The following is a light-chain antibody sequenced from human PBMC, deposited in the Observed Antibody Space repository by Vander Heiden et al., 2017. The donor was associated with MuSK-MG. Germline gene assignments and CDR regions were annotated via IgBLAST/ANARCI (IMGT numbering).Light chain of an antibody. CDR1: QDIGTY. CDR3: QQLNTFPLT. CDR2: GAS. Sequence: DIQLTRSPSFLSASVGDRVTITCRASQDIGTYLAWYQQKPGKVPKLLIYGASTLQSGVPSRFSGRGSGTEFTLTISSLQPEDFATFYCQQLNTFPLTFGGGTKVAI. J-gene: IGKJ4*01. V-gene: IGKV1-9*01.